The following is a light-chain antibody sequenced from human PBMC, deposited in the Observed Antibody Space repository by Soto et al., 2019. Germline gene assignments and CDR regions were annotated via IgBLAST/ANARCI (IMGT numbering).Light chain of an antibody. CDR3: QQYYSTPRA. CDR1: QSVLYSSNNKNY. CDR2: WAS. J-gene: IGKJ1*01. V-gene: IGKV4-1*01. Sequence: DIVMTQSPDSLAVSLGERATSNCKSSQSVLYSSNNKNYLAWHQHKPGQPPKLLIYWASTRESGVPDRFSGSGSGADFTLTISSLQAEDVAVYYFQQYYSTPRAFGQGTKVEIK.